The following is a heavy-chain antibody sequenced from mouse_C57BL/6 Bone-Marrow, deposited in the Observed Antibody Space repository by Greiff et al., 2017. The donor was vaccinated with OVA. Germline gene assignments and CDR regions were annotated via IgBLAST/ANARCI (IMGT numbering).Heavy chain of an antibody. V-gene: IGHV1-85*01. CDR1: GYTFTSYD. Sequence: QVQLQQSGPELVKPGASVKLSCKASGYTFTSYDINWVKQRPGQGLEWIGWIYPRDGSTKYNDKFKGRATLTVDTPSSTAYMELHCLTSEDSAVYFCASSYYYGSAWFAYWGQGTLVTVSA. J-gene: IGHJ3*01. CDR2: IYPRDGST. D-gene: IGHD1-1*01. CDR3: ASSYYYGSAWFAY.